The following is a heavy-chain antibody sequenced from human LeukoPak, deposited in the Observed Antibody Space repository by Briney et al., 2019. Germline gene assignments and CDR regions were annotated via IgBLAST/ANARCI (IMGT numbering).Heavy chain of an antibody. V-gene: IGHV3-7*01. CDR3: ARDGYLAGLDY. Sequence: PGGSLRLSCAASGFTFRRNWMTWVRQAPGKGLEWVASIQDNGNQKIYVDYVKGRFTISRDNAQSSLSLQMNSLRGEDSAVYYCARDGYLAGLDYWGQGTLVTVAS. D-gene: IGHD5-18*01. CDR1: GFTFRRNW. CDR2: IQDNGNQK. J-gene: IGHJ4*01.